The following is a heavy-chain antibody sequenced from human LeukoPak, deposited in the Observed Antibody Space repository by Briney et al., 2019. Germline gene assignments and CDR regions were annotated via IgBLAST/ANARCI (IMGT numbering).Heavy chain of an antibody. CDR1: GFTFSNSW. Sequence: GGSLRLSCAASGFTFSNSWMSWFRQAPGKGLECVAKIKQDGSEKYYVDSVKGRFTISRDNAKNSLYLHMISLSPEDTAVYYCATSRAFCWGQGTLVTVSS. CDR3: ATSRAFC. V-gene: IGHV3-7*01. J-gene: IGHJ4*02. CDR2: IKQDGSEK.